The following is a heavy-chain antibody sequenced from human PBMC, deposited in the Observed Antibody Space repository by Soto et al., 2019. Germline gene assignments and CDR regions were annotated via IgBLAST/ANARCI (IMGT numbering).Heavy chain of an antibody. CDR1: GYTFTGYY. D-gene: IGHD3-22*01. Sequence: GASVKVSCKASGYTFTGYYMHWVRQAPGQGLEWMGWINPNSGGTNYAQKFQGRVTMTRDTSISTAYMELSRLRSDDTAVYYCARDSLTYYYDSSGYGHYFDYWCQGTLVTVSS. J-gene: IGHJ4*02. V-gene: IGHV1-2*02. CDR3: ARDSLTYYYDSSGYGHYFDY. CDR2: INPNSGGT.